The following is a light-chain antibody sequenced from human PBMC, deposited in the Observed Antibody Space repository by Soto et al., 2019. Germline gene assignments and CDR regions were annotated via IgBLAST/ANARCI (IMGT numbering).Light chain of an antibody. Sequence: QSALTQPASVSGSPGQSITISCTGTSSDVGSYNLVSWYQQHPGKAPKFMIYEGSKRPSGVSNRFSGSKSGNTASLTISGLQAEDEADYYCCSYAGSSTVFGGGTQLTVL. CDR3: CSYAGSSTV. CDR1: SSDVGSYNL. J-gene: IGLJ2*01. CDR2: EGS. V-gene: IGLV2-23*01.